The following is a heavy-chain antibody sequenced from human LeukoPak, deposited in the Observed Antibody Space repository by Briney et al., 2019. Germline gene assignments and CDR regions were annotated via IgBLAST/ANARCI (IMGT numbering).Heavy chain of an antibody. D-gene: IGHD3-10*02. Sequence: GGSLRLSCGASGLTFSSYEMNWVRQAPGKGLEWVSYISSSGSTIYYADSVKGRFTISRDNAKNSLYLQMNSLRAEDTAVYYCAELGITMIGGVWGKGTTVTISS. CDR2: ISSSGSTI. V-gene: IGHV3-48*03. J-gene: IGHJ6*04. CDR3: AELGITMIGGV. CDR1: GLTFSSYE.